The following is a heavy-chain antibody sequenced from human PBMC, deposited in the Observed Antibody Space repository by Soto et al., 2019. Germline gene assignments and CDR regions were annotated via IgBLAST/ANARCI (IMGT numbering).Heavy chain of an antibody. V-gene: IGHV1-69*01. Sequence: QVQLVQSGAEVKKPGSSVKVSCKASGGIFSTYAISWLRQAPGQGLEWMGGIIPIFGTPNYAQRFQGSVTITADESTSTAYMELSRLRSEDTAVYYCARDRDDYGSGNYYNRIDFWGQRTLVTVSS. CDR3: ARDRDDYGSGNYYNRIDF. CDR1: GGIFSTYA. CDR2: IIPIFGTP. J-gene: IGHJ4*02. D-gene: IGHD3-10*01.